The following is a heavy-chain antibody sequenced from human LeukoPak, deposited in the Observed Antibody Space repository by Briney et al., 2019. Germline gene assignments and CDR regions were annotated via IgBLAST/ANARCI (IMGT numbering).Heavy chain of an antibody. D-gene: IGHD5-12*01. V-gene: IGHV4-39*07. CDR1: GGSISSYY. CDR3: ARHHNGYDDY. Sequence: PSETLSLTCTVSGGSISSYYWSWIRQPPGKGLEWIGSIYYSENTYYNPSLKSRVTISLDMSKSHFSLKLSSVTAADTAVYYCARHHNGYDDYWGQGTLVTVSS. CDR2: IYYSENT. J-gene: IGHJ4*02.